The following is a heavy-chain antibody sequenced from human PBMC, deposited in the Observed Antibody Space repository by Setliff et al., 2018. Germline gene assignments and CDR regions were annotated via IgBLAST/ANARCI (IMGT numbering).Heavy chain of an antibody. CDR2: IYPSGST. CDR1: DDSISNNY. J-gene: IGHJ4*02. D-gene: IGHD2-21*02. CDR3: ARDLGHGGDYDY. Sequence: KPSETLSLTCTVSDDSISNNYWSWIRQPAGKGLEWIGRIYPSGSTNYNPSLKSRVTMSVDTSKNQFSLKLSSVTAADTAVYYCARDLGHGGDYDYWGQGILVTV. V-gene: IGHV4-4*07.